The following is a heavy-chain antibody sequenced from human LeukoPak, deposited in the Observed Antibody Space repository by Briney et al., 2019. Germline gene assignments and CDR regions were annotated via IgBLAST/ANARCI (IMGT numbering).Heavy chain of an antibody. CDR3: ARSFGFHYDSSGYRTGAFDI. J-gene: IGHJ3*02. D-gene: IGHD3-22*01. CDR2: IYHSGST. V-gene: IGHV4-4*02. Sequence: SGTLSLTCAVSGGSISSSNWWSWVSQPPGKGLEWIGEIYHSGSTNYNPSLKSRVTISVDKSKNQFSLKLSSVTAADTAVYYCARSFGFHYDSSGYRTGAFDIWGQGTMVTVSS. CDR1: GGSISSSNW.